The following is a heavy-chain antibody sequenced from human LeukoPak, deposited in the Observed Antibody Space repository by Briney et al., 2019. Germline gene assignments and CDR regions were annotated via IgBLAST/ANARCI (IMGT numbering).Heavy chain of an antibody. D-gene: IGHD5-24*01. CDR3: ARGGDGYNFYNWFDP. CDR2: TYYRSKWYN. CDR1: GDSVSSSNAV. J-gene: IGHJ5*02. Sequence: SQTLSLTCAISGDSVSSSNAVWNWIRQSPSSGLEWLGRTYYRSKWYNDYSVSVKSRITINPDTSKNQFSLQLNSVTPEDTAVYYCARGGDGYNFYNWFDPRGQGTLVTVSS. V-gene: IGHV6-1*01.